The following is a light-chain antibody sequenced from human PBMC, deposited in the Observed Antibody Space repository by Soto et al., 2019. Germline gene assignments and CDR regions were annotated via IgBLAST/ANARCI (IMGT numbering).Light chain of an antibody. CDR1: SADIGAFHY. CDR3: SSYSTSSSLV. J-gene: IGLJ2*01. Sequence: QSALTQPASVSGSPGQSITISCAGTSADIGAFHYVSWYQHHPGKVPQLLIYDVSNRPSGVSARFSASKSVNTASLTISGLQTDDEAEYYCSSYSTSSSLVFGGGTKLTVL. CDR2: DVS. V-gene: IGLV2-14*03.